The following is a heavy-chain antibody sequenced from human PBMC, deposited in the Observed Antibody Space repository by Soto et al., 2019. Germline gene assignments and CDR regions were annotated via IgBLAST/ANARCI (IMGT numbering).Heavy chain of an antibody. J-gene: IGHJ4*02. CDR1: GGTFSSHS. Sequence: VQLMQSGAEVKQPGSSVKVSCKASGGTFSSHSINWVRQAPGQGLEWMGGIITLFGTANYAQNFQGRVTITSDPTTNTGYMELNRLGFYDTAVYLCAREGGYGDFPAALLDWGQGTLVTVSS. D-gene: IGHD4-17*01. V-gene: IGHV1-69*01. CDR3: AREGGYGDFPAALLD. CDR2: IITLFGTA.